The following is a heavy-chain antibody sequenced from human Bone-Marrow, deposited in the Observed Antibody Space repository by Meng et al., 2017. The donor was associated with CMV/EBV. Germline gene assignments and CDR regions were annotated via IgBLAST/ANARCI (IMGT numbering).Heavy chain of an antibody. CDR2: ISESGASK. Sequence: GESLKISCEVSGFTFRSYFMSWVRQAPGKGLEWVAVISESGASKYYADSVKGRFFISRDNSRDTLYLQTKNLRADDTAAYYCAKDETVGATSPCDYWGQGTLVTVAS. CDR3: AKDETVGATSPCDY. V-gene: IGHV3-23*01. D-gene: IGHD2-15*01. J-gene: IGHJ4*02. CDR1: GFTFRSYF.